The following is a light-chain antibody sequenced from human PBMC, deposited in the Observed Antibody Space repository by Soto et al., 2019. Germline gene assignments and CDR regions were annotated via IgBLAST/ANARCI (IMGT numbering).Light chain of an antibody. CDR1: SSDVGGYNY. Sequence: QSVLTQPASVSGSPGQSITISCTGTSSDVGGYNYVSWYQQHPGKAPKLMIYDVSNRPSGVSNRFSGSKSGNTASLTISGLQAEDEADYYCSSYTSSSFYVFGTGNKVTVL. CDR3: SSYTSSSFYV. J-gene: IGLJ1*01. CDR2: DVS. V-gene: IGLV2-14*01.